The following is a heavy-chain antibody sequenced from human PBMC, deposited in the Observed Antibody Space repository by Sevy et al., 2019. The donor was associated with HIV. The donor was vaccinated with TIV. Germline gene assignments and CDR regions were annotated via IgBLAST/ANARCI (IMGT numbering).Heavy chain of an antibody. CDR2: IRSYAYGGTT. Sequence: GGSLRLSCRGSGFTVGDYGMSWVRQAPGKGLHWIGFIRSYAYGGTTEYAASVQGRFTISRDDSKSIAYLQMNSLKIEDTGVYYCIREPSVELGPDYWGQGTQVTVSS. J-gene: IGHJ4*02. D-gene: IGHD7-27*01. V-gene: IGHV3-49*04. CDR1: GFTVGDYG. CDR3: IREPSVELGPDY.